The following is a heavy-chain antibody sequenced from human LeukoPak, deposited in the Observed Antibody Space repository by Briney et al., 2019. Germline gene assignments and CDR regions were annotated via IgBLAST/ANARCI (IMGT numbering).Heavy chain of an antibody. D-gene: IGHD5-18*01. Sequence: SETLSLTCTVSGGSISSYYWSWIRQPPGKGLEWIGYIYYSGSASYNPSLKSRVTISVDTSKNQFSLKVRSVTAADTAVYYCARDLPNAMVFYWGQGTLVTVSS. V-gene: IGHV4-59*01. J-gene: IGHJ4*02. CDR2: IYYSGSA. CDR1: GGSISSYY. CDR3: ARDLPNAMVFY.